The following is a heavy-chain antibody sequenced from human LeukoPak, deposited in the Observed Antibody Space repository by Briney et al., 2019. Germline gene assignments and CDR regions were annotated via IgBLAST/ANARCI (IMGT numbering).Heavy chain of an antibody. J-gene: IGHJ4*02. Sequence: PGGSLRLSCAASGFTVSSNYMSWVRQAPGKGLEWVSVIYSGGSTYYADSVKGRFTISRDNSKNTLYLQMNSLSAEDTAVYYCARVGYYGSGSYWFFDYWGQGTLVTVSS. CDR2: IYSGGST. V-gene: IGHV3-66*01. D-gene: IGHD3-10*01. CDR1: GFTVSSNY. CDR3: ARVGYYGSGSYWFFDY.